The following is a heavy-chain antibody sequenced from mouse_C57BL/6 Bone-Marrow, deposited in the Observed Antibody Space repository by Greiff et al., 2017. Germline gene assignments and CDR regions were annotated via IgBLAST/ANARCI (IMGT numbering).Heavy chain of an antibody. CDR3: ARVRFDV. CDR2: IYPSDSET. CDR1: GYTFTSYW. J-gene: IGHJ1*03. Sequence: QVQLKQPGAELVRPGSSVKLSCKSSGYTFTSYWLDWVKQRPGQGLEWIGNIYPSDSETHYNQKFKDKATLTVDKSSSTAYMQLSSLTSEDSAVYYCARVRFDVWGTGTTVTVSS. V-gene: IGHV1-61*01.